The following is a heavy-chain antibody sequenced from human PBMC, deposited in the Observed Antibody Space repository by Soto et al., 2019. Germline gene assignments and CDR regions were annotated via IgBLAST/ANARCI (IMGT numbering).Heavy chain of an antibody. V-gene: IGHV5-51*01. Sequence: PGESLKISCKGSGYSFTSYWIGWVRQMPGKGLEWMGIIYPGDSDTRYSPSFQVQVTISADKSISTAYLQWSSLKASDTAMYYRARLLPRGGGGNSPHGMDVWGQGTTATVSS. CDR1: GYSFTSYW. D-gene: IGHD2-21*02. J-gene: IGHJ6*02. CDR3: ARLLPRGGGGNSPHGMDV. CDR2: IYPGDSDT.